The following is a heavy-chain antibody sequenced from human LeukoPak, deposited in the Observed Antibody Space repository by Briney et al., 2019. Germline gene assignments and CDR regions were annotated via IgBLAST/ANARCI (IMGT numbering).Heavy chain of an antibody. CDR1: GDSVSGNSAA. CDR2: TYYRSKWYN. CDR3: ARSGPTSGSGYLYDAFDI. Sequence: SQTLSLTCAISGDSVSGNSAAWNWIRQSPSRGLEWLGRTYYRSKWYNDYAVSVKSRITINPDTSKNQFSLQLNSVTPEGTAVYYCARSGPTSGSGYLYDAFDIWGQGTMVTVSS. J-gene: IGHJ3*02. V-gene: IGHV6-1*01. D-gene: IGHD3-3*01.